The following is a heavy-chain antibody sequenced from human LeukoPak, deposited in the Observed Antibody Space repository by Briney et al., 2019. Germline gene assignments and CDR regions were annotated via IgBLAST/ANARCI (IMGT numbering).Heavy chain of an antibody. D-gene: IGHD5-12*01. CDR2: ISGSGGRT. Sequence: GGSLRLSCTASGFIFNNAWMHWVRQAPGKGLEWVSAISGSGGRTFYADSVQGRFTISRDNARNSLYLQMNSLRAEDTGIYYCARCVMGDSGYDLDYWGQGTLVTVSS. CDR1: GFIFNNAW. CDR3: ARCVMGDSGYDLDY. V-gene: IGHV3-21*01. J-gene: IGHJ4*02.